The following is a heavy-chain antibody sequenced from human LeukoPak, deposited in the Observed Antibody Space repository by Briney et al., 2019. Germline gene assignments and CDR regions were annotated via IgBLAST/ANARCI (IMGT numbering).Heavy chain of an antibody. CDR3: VEGDDYSDFDY. V-gene: IGHV3-23*01. CDR2: ISGSGST. J-gene: IGHJ4*02. Sequence: GGSLRLSCVASGFTFNIYVMSWVRQAPGKGLDWVSGISGSGSTYYVDSVKGRFTISRDNSKNTLYLQMNSLRAEDTAVYYCVEGDDYSDFDYWGQGTLVTVSS. D-gene: IGHD4-11*01. CDR1: GFTFNIYV.